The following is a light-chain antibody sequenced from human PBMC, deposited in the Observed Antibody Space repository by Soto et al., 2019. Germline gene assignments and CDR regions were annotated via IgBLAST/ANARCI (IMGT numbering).Light chain of an antibody. CDR2: RTS. CDR3: QQYKDWYPYT. Sequence: EIVMTQSPGNLSVSPGEKVTLSCRASQSVDRNLAWFQQKPGQAPSLLIYRTSTRAAAVPGRFSGSGSGTEFTHTISSLQSEDFAVYCCQQYKDWYPYTFGQGTKLE. CDR1: QSVDRN. V-gene: IGKV3-15*01. J-gene: IGKJ2*01.